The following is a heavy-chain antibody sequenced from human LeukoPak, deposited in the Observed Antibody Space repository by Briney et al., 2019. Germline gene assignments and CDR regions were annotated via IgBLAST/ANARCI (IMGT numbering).Heavy chain of an antibody. D-gene: IGHD3-3*01. CDR3: ARGGVTIFGVVNNWFDP. Sequence: SETLSLTCTVSGGSISSSRYYWGWIRQPPGKGLEWIGSIYYSGSTYYNPSLKSRVTISVDTSRNQFSLKLSSVTAADTAVYYCARGGVTIFGVVNNWFDPWGQGTLVTVSS. CDR1: GGSISSSRYY. V-gene: IGHV4-39*07. J-gene: IGHJ5*02. CDR2: IYYSGST.